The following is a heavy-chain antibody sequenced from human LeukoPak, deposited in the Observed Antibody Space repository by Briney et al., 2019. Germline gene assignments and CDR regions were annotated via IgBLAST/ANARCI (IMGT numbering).Heavy chain of an antibody. CDR1: GFTLSSYW. J-gene: IGHJ4*02. CDR3: VRDDGATKPC. Sequence: GGSLRLSCAASGFTLSSYWMSWVRQAPGKGLEWVANIKRDGSEKYYVDSVKGRFCISRDNAKKSLYLQMNSLRVEDTTVYYCVRDDGATKPCWGQGTLVTVSS. D-gene: IGHD1-26*01. V-gene: IGHV3-7*01. CDR2: IKRDGSEK.